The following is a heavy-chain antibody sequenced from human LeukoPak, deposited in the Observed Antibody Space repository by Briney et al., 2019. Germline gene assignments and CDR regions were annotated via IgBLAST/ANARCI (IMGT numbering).Heavy chain of an antibody. V-gene: IGHV3-9*01. Sequence: QSGGSLRLSCAASGFTFDDYAMHWVRQAPGKGLEWVSGISWNSGSIGYADSVKGRFTISRENSKNTLWLQMNSLYCARLHYDVLTGPFDYWGQGTLVTVSS. CDR3: TGPFDY. J-gene: IGHJ4*02. CDR1: GFTFDDYA. CDR2: ISWNSGSI. D-gene: IGHD3-9*01.